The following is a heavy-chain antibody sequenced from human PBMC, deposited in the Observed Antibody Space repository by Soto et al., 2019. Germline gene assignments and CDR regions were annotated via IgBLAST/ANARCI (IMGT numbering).Heavy chain of an antibody. Sequence: DVQLVESGGGLVQPGRSLRLSCAASGFTFDDYAMHWVRQAPGKGLEWVSGISWNSGSIGYADSVKGRFAISRDNAKNSLYLQMSSLRAEDTALYYCAKAASPNIVATISPSDYWGQGTLVTVSS. D-gene: IGHD5-12*01. CDR2: ISWNSGSI. V-gene: IGHV3-9*01. CDR1: GFTFDDYA. CDR3: AKAASPNIVATISPSDY. J-gene: IGHJ4*02.